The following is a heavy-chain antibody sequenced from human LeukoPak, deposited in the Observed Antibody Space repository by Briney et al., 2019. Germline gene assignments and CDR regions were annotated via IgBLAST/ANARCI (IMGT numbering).Heavy chain of an antibody. Sequence: GGSLRLSCAASGFTVSSNYMSWVRQAPGKGLEWVSVIYSGGSTYYADSVKGRFTISRDNSKNTLYLQMNSLRAEDTAVYYCAKEPGYSYGNPYFDYWGQGTLVTVSS. V-gene: IGHV3-53*05. J-gene: IGHJ4*02. D-gene: IGHD5-18*01. CDR2: IYSGGST. CDR1: GFTVSSNY. CDR3: AKEPGYSYGNPYFDY.